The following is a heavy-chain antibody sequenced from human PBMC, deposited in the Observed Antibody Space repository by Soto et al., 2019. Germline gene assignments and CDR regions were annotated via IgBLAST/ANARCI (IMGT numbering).Heavy chain of an antibody. Sequence: EVQLVESGGGLVQPGGSLRLSCAASGFTFSTYSMSWVRQAPGKGLEWVSYISSTSSTIYYADSVKGRFTISRDNANCSLYLQMNSLRDEDTAVYYCARDRVGATNYFDYWGQGTLVTVSS. CDR2: ISSTSSTI. CDR1: GFTFSTYS. V-gene: IGHV3-48*02. D-gene: IGHD1-26*01. J-gene: IGHJ4*02. CDR3: ARDRVGATNYFDY.